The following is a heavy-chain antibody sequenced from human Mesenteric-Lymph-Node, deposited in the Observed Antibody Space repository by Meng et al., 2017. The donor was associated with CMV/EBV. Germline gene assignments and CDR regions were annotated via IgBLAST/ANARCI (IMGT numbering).Heavy chain of an antibody. Sequence: GGSLRLSCAASGFPFSNYIINWVRQPPGKGLEWVSSTSPSPTYMYYADSVKGRFTISRDNAKSSLYLQMDSLRAEDTAVYYCARDRRHYGDSSGYGSLDYWGQGTLVTVSS. CDR2: TSPSPTYM. J-gene: IGHJ4*02. CDR3: ARDRRHYGDSSGYGSLDY. CDR1: GFPFSNYI. D-gene: IGHD3-22*01. V-gene: IGHV3-21*01.